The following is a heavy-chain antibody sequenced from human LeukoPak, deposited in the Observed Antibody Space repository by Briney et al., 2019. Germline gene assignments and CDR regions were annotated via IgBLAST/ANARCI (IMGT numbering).Heavy chain of an antibody. D-gene: IGHD6-19*01. CDR1: GFTFSDYY. CDR3: ARDLSGWDYYFDY. J-gene: IGHJ4*02. CDR2: ISSSSSYT. Sequence: GGSLRLSCAASGFTFSDYYMSWIRQAPGKGLEWVSYISSSSSYTNYADSVKGRFTISRDNAKNSLYLQMNSLRAEDTAVYYCARDLSGWDYYFDYWGQGTLVTVSS. V-gene: IGHV3-11*06.